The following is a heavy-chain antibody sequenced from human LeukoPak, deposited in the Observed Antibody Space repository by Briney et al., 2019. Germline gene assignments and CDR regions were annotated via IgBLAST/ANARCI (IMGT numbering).Heavy chain of an antibody. J-gene: IGHJ5*02. D-gene: IGHD1-14*01. CDR2: IYYSGST. CDR3: ARVRNRPVGWFDP. CDR1: GGSISSGGYY. V-gene: IGHV4-31*03. Sequence: SETLSLTCTVSGGSISSGGYYWSWIRQHPGKGLEWIGYIYYSGSTYYNPSLKSRVTISVDTSKNQFSLKLSSVTAADTAVYYCARVRNRPVGWFDPWGQGTLVTVSP.